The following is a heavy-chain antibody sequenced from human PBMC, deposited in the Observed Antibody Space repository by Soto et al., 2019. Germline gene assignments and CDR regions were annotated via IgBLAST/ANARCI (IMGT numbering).Heavy chain of an antibody. J-gene: IGHJ4*02. CDR3: AREALYSSGWPLEY. V-gene: IGHV1-3*01. CDR2: INAGNGNT. D-gene: IGHD6-19*01. CDR1: GYTFTSYA. Sequence: AKVSCKASGYTFTSYAMHWVRQAPGQRLEWMGWINAGNGNTKYSQKFQGRVTITRDTSASTAYMELSSLRSEDTAVYYCAREALYSSGWPLEYWGQGTLDIVSS.